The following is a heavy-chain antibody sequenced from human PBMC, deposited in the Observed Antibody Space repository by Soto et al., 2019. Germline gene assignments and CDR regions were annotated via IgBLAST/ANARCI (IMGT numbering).Heavy chain of an antibody. CDR1: CYTFPNYG. D-gene: IGHD6-19*01. CDR3: ARWGQWLADDFDY. J-gene: IGHJ4*02. V-gene: IGHV1-18*01. CDR2: ISAYNGNT. Sequence: ASVKVSCKASCYTFPNYGISCPRQAPGQGLEWMGSISAYNGNTNYAQKLQGRVTMTTYTSTSTAYMELRSLRSDDKAVYYCARWGQWLADDFDYWGQGTLVTVSS.